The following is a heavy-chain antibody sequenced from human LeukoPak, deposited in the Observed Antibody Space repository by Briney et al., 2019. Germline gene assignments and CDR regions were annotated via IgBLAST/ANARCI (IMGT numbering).Heavy chain of an antibody. D-gene: IGHD3-10*01. J-gene: IGHJ4*02. CDR1: GGSISSGGYS. V-gene: IGHV4-30-2*01. CDR3: ARSGLLWFGEGVEYFDY. Sequence: PSETLSLTCAVSGGSISSGGYSWSWIQQPPGKGLEWIGYIYHSGSTYYNPSLKSRVTISVDRSKNQFSLKLSSVTAADTAVYYCARSGLLWFGEGVEYFDYWGQGTLVTVSS. CDR2: IYHSGST.